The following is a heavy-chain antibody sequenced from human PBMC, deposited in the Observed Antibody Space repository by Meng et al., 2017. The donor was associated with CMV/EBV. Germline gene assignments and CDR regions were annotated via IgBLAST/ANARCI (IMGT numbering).Heavy chain of an antibody. CDR1: GYTFTGYY. V-gene: IGHV1-2*02. D-gene: IGHD3-3*01. CDR3: ARGPAFSYDFWSGYYPGDYYYGMDV. Sequence: ASVKVSCKASGYTFTGYYMHWVRQAPGQGLERMGWINPNSGGTNYAQKFQGRVTMTRDTSISTAYMELSRLRSDDTAVYYCARGPAFSYDFWSGYYPGDYYYGMDVWGQGTTVTVSS. CDR2: INPNSGGT. J-gene: IGHJ6*02.